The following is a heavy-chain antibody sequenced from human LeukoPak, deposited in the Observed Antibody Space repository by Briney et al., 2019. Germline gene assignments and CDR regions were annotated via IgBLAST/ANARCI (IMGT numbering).Heavy chain of an antibody. CDR1: GYTFSDYY. Sequence: WASVKVSCKASGYTFSDYYMHWVRQAPGQGLEWMGWINPNSGGTNYAQTFQGRVTMTRDTSITTAYLELSRLRSDDTAVYYCARIGYNHYFDYWGQGTLVTVSS. CDR2: INPNSGGT. D-gene: IGHD5-24*01. J-gene: IGHJ4*02. V-gene: IGHV1-2*02. CDR3: ARIGYNHYFDY.